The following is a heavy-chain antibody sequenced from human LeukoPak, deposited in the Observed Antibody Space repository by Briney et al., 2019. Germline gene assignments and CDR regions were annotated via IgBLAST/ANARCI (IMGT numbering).Heavy chain of an antibody. CDR2: INHSGST. D-gene: IGHD5-18*01. Sequence: SETLSLTCSVSGGSISDYYYSWIRQSPGKGLEWIGEINHSGSTNYNPSLKSRVTISVDTSKNQFSLKLSSVTAADTAVYYCAKSSYSIFDYWGQGTLVTVSS. CDR1: GGSISDYY. V-gene: IGHV4-34*01. J-gene: IGHJ4*02. CDR3: AKSSYSIFDY.